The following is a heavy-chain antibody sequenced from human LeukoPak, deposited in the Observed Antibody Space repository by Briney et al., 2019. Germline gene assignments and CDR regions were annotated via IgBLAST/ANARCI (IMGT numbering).Heavy chain of an antibody. CDR1: GFTLSKYS. CDR3: AREGAKDDDIWSGYYNPHY. V-gene: IGHV3-21*01. CDR2: ISSSSIYI. D-gene: IGHD3-3*01. J-gene: IGHJ4*02. Sequence: PGGCLRLSCVPSGFTLSKYSLTWVRQAPGRGLGWVSSISSSSIYIYYADSGKGRFTIARDNGKNSLYLQMNSLRAEDTAVYYCAREGAKDDDIWSGYYNPHYWGQGTLVTVSS.